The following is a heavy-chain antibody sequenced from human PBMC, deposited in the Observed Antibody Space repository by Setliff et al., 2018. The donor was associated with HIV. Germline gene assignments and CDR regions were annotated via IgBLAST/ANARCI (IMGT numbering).Heavy chain of an antibody. J-gene: IGHJ5*02. V-gene: IGHV4-31*01. Sequence: SETLSLTCTVSGGSISSSTYYWNWFRQSPGKGLEWIGYMSYTGINNYNPSLKSLVTISLDTSKNQFSLKLTSVTAADTAVYYCARAPYVSGSFGWFDPWGQG. CDR1: GGSISSSTYY. D-gene: IGHD3-10*01. CDR3: ARAPYVSGSFGWFDP. CDR2: MSYTGIN.